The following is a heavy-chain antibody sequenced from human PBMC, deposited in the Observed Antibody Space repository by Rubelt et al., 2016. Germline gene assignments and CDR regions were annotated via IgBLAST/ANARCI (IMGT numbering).Heavy chain of an antibody. D-gene: IGHD6-19*01. CDR2: ISGSGLTT. CDR3: ARAYSSAWYSPGY. J-gene: IGHJ4*02. Sequence: GKGLEWVSDISGSGLTTYYADSVKGRFTISRDNSKNTLYLQMSSLRTEDTAVYYCARAYSSAWYSPGYWGQGTLVTVSS. V-gene: IGHV3-23*01.